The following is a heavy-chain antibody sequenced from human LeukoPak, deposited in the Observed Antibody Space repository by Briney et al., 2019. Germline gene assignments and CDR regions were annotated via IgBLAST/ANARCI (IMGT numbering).Heavy chain of an antibody. Sequence: GGSLRLSCAAAGFTFSNFWMSWVRQAPGKGLEWVANIKQDGSEKYYVDSVKGRFTISRDNTNNKLYLQMFSLRDEDTAVYYCARPRFPRDGYNFWGQGTLVTVSS. CDR1: GFTFSNFW. J-gene: IGHJ4*02. CDR3: ARPRFPRDGYNF. CDR2: IKQDGSEK. D-gene: IGHD5-24*01. V-gene: IGHV3-7*01.